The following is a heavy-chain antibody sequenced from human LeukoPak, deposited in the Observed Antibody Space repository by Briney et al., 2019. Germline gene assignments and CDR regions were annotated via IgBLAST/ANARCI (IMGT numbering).Heavy chain of an antibody. CDR1: GFTFSSYS. CDR3: ARGEEQLVRAGDWFDP. CDR2: ISSSSSCI. D-gene: IGHD6-6*01. V-gene: IGHV3-21*01. J-gene: IGHJ5*02. Sequence: AGGSLRLSCAASGFTFSSYSMNWVRQAPGKGLEWVSSISSSSSCIYYADSVKGRFTISRDNAKNSLYLQMNSLRAEDTAVYYCARGEEQLVRAGDWFDPWGQGTLVTVSS.